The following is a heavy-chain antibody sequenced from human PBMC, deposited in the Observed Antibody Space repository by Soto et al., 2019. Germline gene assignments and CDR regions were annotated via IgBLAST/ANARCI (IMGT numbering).Heavy chain of an antibody. V-gene: IGHV3-23*01. CDR3: AKEGIGSGWYGDAFDI. D-gene: IGHD6-19*01. CDR2: ISGSGGST. J-gene: IGHJ3*02. Sequence: ESGGGLVQPGGSLRLSCAASGFTFSSYAMSWVRQAPGKGLEWVSAISGSGGSTYYADSVKGRFTISRDNSKNTLYLQMNSLRAEDTAVYYCAKEGIGSGWYGDAFDIWGQGTMVTVSS. CDR1: GFTFSSYA.